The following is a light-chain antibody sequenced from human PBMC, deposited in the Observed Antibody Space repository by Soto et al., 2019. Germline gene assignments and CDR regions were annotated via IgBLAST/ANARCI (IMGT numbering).Light chain of an antibody. J-gene: IGKJ1*01. CDR1: QSVSSEF. CDR3: QQYGSSPS. V-gene: IGKV3-20*01. CDR2: DTS. Sequence: ILVTQSPGTLSLSPGDGATLSCRASQSVSSEFITWYQQKPGKPPRLLIHDTSSRATGIPDRLSGSGAGTDFTLTIRRLQPEDFAVYYCQQYGSSPSFGQGTKVDIK.